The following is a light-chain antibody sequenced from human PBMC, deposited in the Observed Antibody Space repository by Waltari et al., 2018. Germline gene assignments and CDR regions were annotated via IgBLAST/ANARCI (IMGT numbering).Light chain of an antibody. CDR1: RSNVGNNY. Sequence: QSALTQPPSASGTPGQRVTISCSGSRSNVGNNYVSWYQQLPGTAPKLLIYRNNQRPSGVPDRFSGSKSGTSASLAISGLRSEDEADYYCAAWDDSLSGRVFGGGTKVTVL. J-gene: IGLJ3*02. CDR3: AAWDDSLSGRV. CDR2: RNN. V-gene: IGLV1-47*01.